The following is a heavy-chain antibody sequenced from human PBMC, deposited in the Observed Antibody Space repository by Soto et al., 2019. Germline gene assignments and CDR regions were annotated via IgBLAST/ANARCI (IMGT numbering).Heavy chain of an antibody. CDR2: ISSSSSYI. V-gene: IGHV3-21*01. D-gene: IGHD3-9*01. CDR3: ARDRGYYDILTGYGY. Sequence: GGSLRLSCAASGFTFSSYSMNWVRQAPGKGLEWVSSISSSSSYIYYADSVKGRFTISRDNAKNSLYLQMNSLRAEDTAVYYCARDRGYYDILTGYGYWGQGTLVTVSS. J-gene: IGHJ4*02. CDR1: GFTFSSYS.